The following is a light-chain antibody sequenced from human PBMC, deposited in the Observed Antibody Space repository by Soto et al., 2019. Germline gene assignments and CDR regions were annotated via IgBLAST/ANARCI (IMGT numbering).Light chain of an antibody. J-gene: IGKJ2*01. Sequence: EIVLTQSPGTLSLPPGEGATLSCRASQSVSSTYLAWYQQKPGQAPRLLIYGASSRASGIPDRFSGSGSGTDFTLTINRLEPEDFAEYYCQQYSGPGMYTFGQGTKLEIK. CDR1: QSVSSTY. CDR3: QQYSGPGMYT. V-gene: IGKV3-20*01. CDR2: GAS.